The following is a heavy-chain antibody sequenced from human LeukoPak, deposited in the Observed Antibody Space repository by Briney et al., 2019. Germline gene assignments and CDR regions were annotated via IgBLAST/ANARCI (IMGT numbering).Heavy chain of an antibody. CDR1: GFTFSSYW. Sequence: GGSLRLSCAASGFTFSSYWMHWVRQAPGKGLVWVSRINSDGSSTSYADSVKGRFTISRDNAKDTLYLQMNSLRPEDTAVYYCAKVGARGCSSSTCFIYWSQGTLVTVSS. CDR3: AKVGARGCSSSTCFIY. V-gene: IGHV3-74*01. D-gene: IGHD2-2*01. CDR2: INSDGSST. J-gene: IGHJ4*02.